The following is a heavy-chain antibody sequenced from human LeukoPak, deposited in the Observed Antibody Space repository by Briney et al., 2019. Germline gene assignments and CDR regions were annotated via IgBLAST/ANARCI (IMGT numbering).Heavy chain of an antibody. CDR3: ARARALIWFDP. V-gene: IGHV3-30*04. D-gene: IGHD3-22*01. CDR2: ISYDGSNK. Sequence: GGSLRLSCAASGFTFSSYAMHWVRQAPGKGLEWVAVISYDGSNKYYADSVKGRFTISRDNSKNTLYLQMNSLRAEDTAVYYCARARALIWFDPWGQGTLVTVSS. CDR1: GFTFSSYA. J-gene: IGHJ5*02.